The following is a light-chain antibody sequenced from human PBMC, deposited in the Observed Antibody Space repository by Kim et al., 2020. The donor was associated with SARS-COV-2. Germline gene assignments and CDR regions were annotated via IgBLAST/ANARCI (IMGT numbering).Light chain of an antibody. CDR3: QQYGNSPST. J-gene: IGKJ5*01. V-gene: IGKV3-20*01. CDR2: GGS. Sequence: SPGERATLSCRASQSVSSSHLAWYQQKPGQAPRLLIYGGSIRATGTPDRFSGSGSGTDFSLTISRLEPEDFAVYCCQQYGNSPSTFGQGTRLEI. CDR1: QSVSSSH.